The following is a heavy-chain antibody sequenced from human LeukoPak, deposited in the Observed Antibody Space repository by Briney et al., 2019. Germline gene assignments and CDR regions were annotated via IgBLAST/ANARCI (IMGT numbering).Heavy chain of an antibody. CDR1: GFTFSSYS. CDR3: ASIEYQLLYAHMDV. Sequence: GGSLRLSCAASGFTFSSYSMNWVRQAPGKGLEWVSYISSSSSTIYYADSVKGRFTISRDNAKNSLCLQMNSLRAEDTAVYYCASIEYQLLYAHMDVWGKGTTVTVSS. CDR2: ISSSSSTI. J-gene: IGHJ6*03. V-gene: IGHV3-48*01. D-gene: IGHD2-2*02.